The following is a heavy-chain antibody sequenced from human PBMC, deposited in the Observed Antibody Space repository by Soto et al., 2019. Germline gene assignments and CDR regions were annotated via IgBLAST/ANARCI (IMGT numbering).Heavy chain of an antibody. J-gene: IGHJ3*02. V-gene: IGHV4-34*01. CDR2: FNHSGGT. D-gene: IGHD3-3*01. Sequence: SQTLSLKCAVYGGSFSGYYWRWIRQTPGKGLEWIWVFNHSGGTNYNPSLKSRVTISVDTSKNQFSLKLSSVTAADTAVYYCAREQREYDFWSGYYTGDALDIWAQRRMVTVSS. CDR3: AREQREYDFWSGYYTGDALDI. CDR1: GGSFSGYY.